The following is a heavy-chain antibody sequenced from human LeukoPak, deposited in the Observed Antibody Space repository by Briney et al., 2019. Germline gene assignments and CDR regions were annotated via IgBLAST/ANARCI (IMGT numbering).Heavy chain of an antibody. CDR1: GFTFNSYG. J-gene: IGHJ6*02. CDR2: ISYDGSNK. Sequence: GGSLRLSCAASGFTFNSYGMHWVRQAPGKGLEWVAVISYDGSNKYYADSVKGRFTISRDNSKNTLYLQMNSLRAEDTAVYYCAKAKVFGSRNPEDYYYGMDVWGQGTTVTVSS. V-gene: IGHV3-30*18. D-gene: IGHD3-16*01. CDR3: AKAKVFGSRNPEDYYYGMDV.